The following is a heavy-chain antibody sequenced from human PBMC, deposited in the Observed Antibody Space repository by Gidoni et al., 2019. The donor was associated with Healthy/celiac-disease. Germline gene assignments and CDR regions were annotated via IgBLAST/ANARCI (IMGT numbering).Heavy chain of an antibody. CDR3: AKDLVVVPAAINWFDP. Sequence: QVQLVESGGGVVQPGRSLRLSCAASGFTFSSYGIHWVRQAPGKGLEWVAVISYDGSNKYYADSVKGRFTISRDNSKNTLYLQMNSLRAEDTAVYYCAKDLVVVPAAINWFDPWGQGTLVTVSS. CDR2: ISYDGSNK. J-gene: IGHJ5*02. D-gene: IGHD2-2*01. V-gene: IGHV3-30*18. CDR1: GFTFSSYG.